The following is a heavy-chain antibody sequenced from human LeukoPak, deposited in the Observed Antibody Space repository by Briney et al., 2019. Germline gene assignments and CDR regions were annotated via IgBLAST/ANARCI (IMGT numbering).Heavy chain of an antibody. V-gene: IGHV3-15*01. CDR3: TTNDAFDI. CDR2: IKRSGGTT. CDR1: GFTVSSNY. Sequence: PGGSLRLSCAASGFTVSSNYMSWVRQAPEKGLEWVGRIKRSGGTTELAAPVKGRFTISRDDSKKTLYLQMSSLKTEDTAVYYCTTNDAFDIWGQGTMVTVSS. J-gene: IGHJ3*02.